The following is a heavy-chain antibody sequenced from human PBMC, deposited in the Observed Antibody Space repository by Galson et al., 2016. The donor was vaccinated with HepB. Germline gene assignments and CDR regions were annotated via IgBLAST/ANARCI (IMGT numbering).Heavy chain of an antibody. CDR2: VYYSGST. D-gene: IGHD2/OR15-2a*01. CDR1: GDSVRSSTFH. J-gene: IGHJ4*02. Sequence: ETLSLTCFVSGDSVRSSTFHWAWIRQPPGKGLEWIGSVYYSGSTDYSPSLTTRITVSVDTSKNQFSLRLRSVTAADTAVYYCARQPGYFKPLSLNYFDFWGQGMLVTVSS. V-gene: IGHV4-39*01. CDR3: ARQPGYFKPLSLNYFDF.